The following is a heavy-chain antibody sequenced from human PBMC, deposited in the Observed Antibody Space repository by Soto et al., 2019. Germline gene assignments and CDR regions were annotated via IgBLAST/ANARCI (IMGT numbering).Heavy chain of an antibody. CDR3: ARQYEYQLRYGMDV. V-gene: IGHV5-51*01. CDR2: IYPGDSDT. D-gene: IGHD2-2*01. CDR1: GYSFTSYW. J-gene: IGHJ6*02. Sequence: GESLKISCNGSGYSFTSYWIGWVRQMHGKGLEWMWIIYPGDSDTRYSPSFQCQVTISADKSISTAYLQWSSLKASDTAMYYCARQYEYQLRYGMDVWGQGTTVTVSS.